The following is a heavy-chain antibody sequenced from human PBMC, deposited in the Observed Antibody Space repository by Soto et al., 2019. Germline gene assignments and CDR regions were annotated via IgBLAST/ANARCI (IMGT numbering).Heavy chain of an antibody. J-gene: IGHJ5*02. V-gene: IGHV4-31*03. Sequence: SETLSLTCTVSGGSISSGAYYWGWIRQHPGKGLEWIGYISHRGTAYYTPSLKSRVSLSVDPSKSQFSLNVTSLTAADTAVYYCARVSATATRWFDPWGPGXLVTVYS. CDR3: ARVSATATRWFDP. CDR1: GGSISSGAYY. CDR2: ISHRGTA. D-gene: IGHD6-13*01.